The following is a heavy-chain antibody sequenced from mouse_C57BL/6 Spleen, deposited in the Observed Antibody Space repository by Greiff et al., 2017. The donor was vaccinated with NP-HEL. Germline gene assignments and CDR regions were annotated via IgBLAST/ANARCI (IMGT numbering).Heavy chain of an antibody. CDR1: GFSITSDS. CDR3: ARAPYSSSLFDY. CDR2: ISYSGST. D-gene: IGHD1-1*01. Sequence: VQLQQSGPGLAKPSQTLSLTCSVTGFSITSDSWNWIRKFPGTTLEYMGYISYSGSTYYNPSHKSRIFITLDTSKNQYYLQLNAVTTEYTATYYCARAPYSSSLFDYWGQGTTLTVSS. V-gene: IGHV3-8*01. J-gene: IGHJ2*01.